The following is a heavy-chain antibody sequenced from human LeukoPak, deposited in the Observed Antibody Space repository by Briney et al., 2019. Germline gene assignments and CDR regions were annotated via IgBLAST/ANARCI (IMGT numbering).Heavy chain of an antibody. V-gene: IGHV3-74*03. J-gene: IGHJ4*02. CDR3: ARGYYDNSGYYFPFDY. Sequence: GGSLRLSCAASGFTFSRYWMHWVRQAPGKGLMWVSRISPDGSTTLYADSVKGRFTISRDNAKNSLYLQMNSLRAEDTAVYYCARGYYDNSGYYFPFDYWGQGTLVTVSS. CDR1: GFTFSRYW. CDR2: ISPDGSTT. D-gene: IGHD3-22*01.